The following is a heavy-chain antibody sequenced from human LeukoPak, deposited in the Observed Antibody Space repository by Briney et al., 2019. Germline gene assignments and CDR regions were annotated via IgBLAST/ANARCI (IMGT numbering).Heavy chain of an antibody. CDR3: ARIANYYDSSGYYDY. CDR2: IYSGGST. D-gene: IGHD3-22*01. CDR1: GFTVTRNY. V-gene: IGHV3-66*01. J-gene: IGHJ4*02. Sequence: PGGSLRLSCVAAGFTVTRNYMSWVRQAPAKGLECVSVIYSGGSTFYADSVKGRLTVSRDTSKNTLYLQMNSLRAEDTAVYYCARIANYYDSSGYYDYWGQGTLVTVSS.